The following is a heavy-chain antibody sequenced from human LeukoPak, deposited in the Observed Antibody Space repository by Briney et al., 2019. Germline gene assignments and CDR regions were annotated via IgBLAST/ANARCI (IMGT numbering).Heavy chain of an antibody. J-gene: IGHJ5*02. CDR3: ARSSLSENWFDP. CDR2: MYYTGST. CDR1: GGSFSTGGYY. Sequence: SQTLSLTCTVSGGSFSTGGYYWSWIRQHPGKGLEWIGYMYYTGSTYINPSLQSRATISIDTSKTQFSLNLTSVTAADTAVYYCARSSLSENWFDPWGRGTLVTVSS. V-gene: IGHV4-31*03.